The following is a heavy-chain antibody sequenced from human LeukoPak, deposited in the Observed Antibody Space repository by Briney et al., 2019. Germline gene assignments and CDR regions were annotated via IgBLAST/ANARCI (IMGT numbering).Heavy chain of an antibody. D-gene: IGHD6-13*01. J-gene: IGHJ4*02. CDR1: GGSISSYY. CDR3: ARAHATFSSSWYSSRLGDFDY. V-gene: IGHV4-59*08. Sequence: SETLSPTCTVSGGSISSYYWSCIRQPPGKGLEWIGYIYYSGSTNYNPSLKSRVTISVDTSKNQVSLKLSSVTAADTAVYYCARAHATFSSSWYSSRLGDFDYWGQGTLVTVSS. CDR2: IYYSGST.